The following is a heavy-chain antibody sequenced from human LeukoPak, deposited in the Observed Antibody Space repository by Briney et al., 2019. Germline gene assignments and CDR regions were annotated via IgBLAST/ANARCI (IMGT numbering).Heavy chain of an antibody. J-gene: IGHJ2*01. CDR2: ITNTLGI. CDR3: ARDLDPWYLNL. CDR1: GFTFGAYS. V-gene: IGHV3-48*01. Sequence: GGSLRLSCAASGFTFGAYSMNWVRQAPGKGLEWIAHITNTLGISYADSVKGRFTVSRDKNSLYLQMSSLRGEDTAVYYCARDLDPWYLNLWGRGTLVTVSS.